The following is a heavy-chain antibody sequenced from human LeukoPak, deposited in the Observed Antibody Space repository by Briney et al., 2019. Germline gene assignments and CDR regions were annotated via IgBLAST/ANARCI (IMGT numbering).Heavy chain of an antibody. V-gene: IGHV3-30*18. CDR2: ISYDGSNK. CDR3: AKTSGSYSEYDY. D-gene: IGHD1-26*01. Sequence: GGSLRLSCAASGFTFSSYGMHWVRQAPGKGLEWVAVISYDGSNKYYADSVKGRFTISRGNSKNTLYLQMNSLRAEDTAVYYCAKTSGSYSEYDYWGQGTLVTVSS. J-gene: IGHJ4*02. CDR1: GFTFSSYG.